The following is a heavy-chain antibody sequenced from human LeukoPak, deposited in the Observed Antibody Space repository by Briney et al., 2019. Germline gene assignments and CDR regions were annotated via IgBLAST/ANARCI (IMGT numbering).Heavy chain of an antibody. CDR3: ARHYGPVSGYVVY. CDR2: IYYSGST. V-gene: IGHV4-39*01. J-gene: IGHJ4*02. CDR1: GGSISSSSYY. Sequence: SETLSLTCTVSGGSISSSSYYWGWIRQPPEKGLEWIGSIYYSGSTYYNPSLKSRVTISLDTSKNQFSLKLSSVTAADTAVYYRARHYGPVSGYVVYWGQGTLVTVSS. D-gene: IGHD5-12*01.